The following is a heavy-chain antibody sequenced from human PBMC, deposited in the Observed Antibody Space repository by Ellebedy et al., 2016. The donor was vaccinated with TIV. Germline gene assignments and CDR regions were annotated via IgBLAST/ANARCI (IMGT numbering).Heavy chain of an antibody. CDR2: ISSDGSDT. Sequence: GESLKISCAASGFTFSGYAMHWVRQAAGKGLVWVSHISSDGSDTSYADSVKGRFIISRDNAENTLDLQMSSLRAEDTALYYCARHSGGHGFDIWGQGTMVTVSP. CDR3: ARHSGGHGFDI. J-gene: IGHJ3*02. V-gene: IGHV3-74*01. D-gene: IGHD2-21*01. CDR1: GFTFSGYA.